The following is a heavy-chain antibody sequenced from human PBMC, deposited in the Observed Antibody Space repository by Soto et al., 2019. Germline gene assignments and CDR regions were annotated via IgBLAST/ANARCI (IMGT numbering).Heavy chain of an antibody. J-gene: IGHJ4*02. V-gene: IGHV3-33*01. CDR2: IWYDGSNK. Sequence: GGSLRLSCAASGFTFSSYGMHWVRQAPGKGLEWVAVIWYDGSNKYYADSVKGRFTISRDNSKNTLYLQMNSLRAEDTAVYYCARDGSGQLWRNDYWGQGTLVTVSS. CDR1: GFTFSSYG. D-gene: IGHD5-18*01. CDR3: ARDGSGQLWRNDY.